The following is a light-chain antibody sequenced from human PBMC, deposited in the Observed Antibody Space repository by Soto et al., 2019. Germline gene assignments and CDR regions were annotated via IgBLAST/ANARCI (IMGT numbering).Light chain of an antibody. J-gene: IGLJ1*01. CDR2: EAS. V-gene: IGLV2-23*01. Sequence: QSALTQPASVSGSPGQSITISCTGTSSDFGSHNLVSWYQQYSGKAPKLMIYEASKRPSGVSDRFSGSKSGNTASLTISGLQAEDEADYYCCSYAGSTTSTYVFGNGTKVNV. CDR3: CSYAGSTTSTYV. CDR1: SSDFGSHNL.